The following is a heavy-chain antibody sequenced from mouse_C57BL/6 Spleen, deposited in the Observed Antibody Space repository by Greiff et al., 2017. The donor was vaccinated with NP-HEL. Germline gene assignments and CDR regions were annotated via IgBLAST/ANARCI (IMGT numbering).Heavy chain of an antibody. CDR2: IYPSDSET. CDR1: GYTFTSYW. V-gene: IGHV1-61*01. D-gene: IGHD1-1*01. Sequence: QVQLQQPGAELVRPGSSVKLSCKASGYTFTSYWMDWVKQRPGQGLEWIGNIYPSDSETHYNQKFKDKATLTVDKSSSTAYMQLSSLTSEDSAVYYCASTVVAPWDYWGQGTTLTVSS. J-gene: IGHJ2*01. CDR3: ASTVVAPWDY.